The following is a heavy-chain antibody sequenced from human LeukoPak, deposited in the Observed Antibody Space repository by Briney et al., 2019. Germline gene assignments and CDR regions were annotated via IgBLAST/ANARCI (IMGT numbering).Heavy chain of an antibody. CDR3: ARDSAIGSLGY. V-gene: IGHV3-74*01. CDR1: GFTFSSYW. CDR2: INYDGSST. D-gene: IGHD2-21*01. Sequence: PGGSLRLSCAASGFTFSSYWMHWVRQPPGKGLVWVSRINYDGSSTSYADSVKGRFTISRDNAKNTLYLQMNSLRAEDTAVYYCARDSAIGSLGYWGQGTLVTVSS. J-gene: IGHJ4*02.